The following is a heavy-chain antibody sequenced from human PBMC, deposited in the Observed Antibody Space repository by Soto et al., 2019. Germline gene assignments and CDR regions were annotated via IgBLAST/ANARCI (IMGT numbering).Heavy chain of an antibody. CDR3: ARDVSPGNIHSYFDAFDI. J-gene: IGHJ3*02. CDR2: IKKDGSKK. D-gene: IGHD3-10*01. V-gene: IGHV3-7*03. Sequence: EVQLVESGGGLVQPGGSLRLSCAASGFTFSNDWMTWVRQAPGNGLEWVANIKKDGSKKSYLDSVWGRFTISRDNAKNALYLEMNSRRAEDTALYYCARDVSPGNIHSYFDAFDIWCQGTMVTVSS. CDR1: GFTFSNDW.